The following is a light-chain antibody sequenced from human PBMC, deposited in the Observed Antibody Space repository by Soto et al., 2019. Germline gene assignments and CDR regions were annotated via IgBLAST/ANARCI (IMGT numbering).Light chain of an antibody. CDR1: QSVSSVY. CDR2: AAS. V-gene: IGKV3-20*01. J-gene: IGKJ2*01. CDR3: QQYDDSPPRYT. Sequence: EIVLTQSPGTLSLSPGERATLSCRASQSVSSVYLAWYQQKPGQAPSLLIYAASSRATGIPDRFSGSGSGTEFTLTISRLEPEDFAVYYCQQYDDSPPRYTFGQGTKLEIK.